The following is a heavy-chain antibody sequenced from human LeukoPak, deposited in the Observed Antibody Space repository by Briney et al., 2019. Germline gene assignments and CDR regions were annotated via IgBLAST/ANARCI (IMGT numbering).Heavy chain of an antibody. Sequence: SETLSLTCTVSGGSISSYYWSWIRQPAGKGLEWIGRIHTSGSTNYNPSLKSRVTISVDKSKNQFSLKLSSVTAADTAVYYCARGATSYYYDSSGYYSGRLFDYWGQGTLVTVSS. V-gene: IGHV4-4*07. CDR3: ARGATSYYYDSSGYYSGRLFDY. J-gene: IGHJ4*02. D-gene: IGHD3-22*01. CDR2: IHTSGST. CDR1: GGSISSYY.